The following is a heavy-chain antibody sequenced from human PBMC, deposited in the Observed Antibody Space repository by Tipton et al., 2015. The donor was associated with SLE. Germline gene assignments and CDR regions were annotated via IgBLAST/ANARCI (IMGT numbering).Heavy chain of an antibody. Sequence: VQLVQSGGGLVKPGGSLRLSCAASGFTFSSYSMNWVRQAPGKGLEWVSSISSSSSYIYYADSVKGRFTISRDNAKNSLYLQMNSLRAEDTAVYYCARGIEVTYFDYGDRASLDYWGQGTLVTVSS. V-gene: IGHV3-21*01. D-gene: IGHD4-17*01. CDR3: ARGIEVTYFDYGDRASLDY. J-gene: IGHJ4*02. CDR1: GFTFSSYS. CDR2: ISSSSSYI.